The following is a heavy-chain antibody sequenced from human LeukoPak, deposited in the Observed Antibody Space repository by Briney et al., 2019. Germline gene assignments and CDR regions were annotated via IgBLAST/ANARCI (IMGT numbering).Heavy chain of an antibody. CDR3: ARHGYNSDDAFDI. CDR2: ISYTGST. Sequence: SETLSLTCIVSGGSISSTTYYWGWIRQPPGKGLEWIGSISYTGSTYYNPSLTGRVTISVDTSKIQFSLKLSSVTAADTAVYYCARHGYNSDDAFDIWGQGTMVPVSS. CDR1: GGSISSTTYY. J-gene: IGHJ3*02. V-gene: IGHV4-39*07. D-gene: IGHD5-24*01.